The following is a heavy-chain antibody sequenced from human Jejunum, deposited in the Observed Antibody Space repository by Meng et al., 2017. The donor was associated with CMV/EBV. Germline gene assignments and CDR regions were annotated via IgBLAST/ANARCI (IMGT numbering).Heavy chain of an antibody. CDR1: GYTFSTYT. J-gene: IGHJ5*02. V-gene: IGHV7-4-1*02. CDR3: ARGGNFDP. Sequence: VLLVQSGSELKTPGASVKVSCKASGYTFSTYTINWVRQAHGRGLEWMGWISTNTGTPTYTQGFTGRFVFSLDTSVSTAYLQISSLKAEDTAVYYCARGGNFDPWGQGTLVTVSS. CDR2: ISTNTGTP. D-gene: IGHD2/OR15-2a*01.